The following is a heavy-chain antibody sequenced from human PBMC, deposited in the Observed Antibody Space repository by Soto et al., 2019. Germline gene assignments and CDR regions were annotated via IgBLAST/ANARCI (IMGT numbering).Heavy chain of an antibody. Sequence: QVQLVESGGGVVQPGRSLRLSCAASGFTFSSYGMHWVRQAPGKGLEWVAVISYDGSNKYYADSVKGRFTISRDNSKNTLYLQMTSLRAEDTAVYYCARSGSWDWFDTWGQGTLVTVSS. CDR2: ISYDGSNK. CDR1: GFTFSSYG. V-gene: IGHV3-30*03. CDR3: ARSGSWDWFDT. J-gene: IGHJ5*02. D-gene: IGHD1-26*01.